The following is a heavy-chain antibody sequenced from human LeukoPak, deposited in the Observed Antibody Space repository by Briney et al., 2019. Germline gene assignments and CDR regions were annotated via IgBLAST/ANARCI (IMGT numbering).Heavy chain of an antibody. Sequence: SETLSLTCTVSGGSISSSSYYWGWIRQPPGKGLEWIGSIYYSGSTYYNPSLKSRVTISVDTSKNQFSLKLSSVTAADTAVYYCARDTRYFDYWGQGTLVTVSS. CDR2: IYYSGST. D-gene: IGHD1-26*01. J-gene: IGHJ4*02. CDR3: ARDTRYFDY. CDR1: GGSISSSSYY. V-gene: IGHV4-39*07.